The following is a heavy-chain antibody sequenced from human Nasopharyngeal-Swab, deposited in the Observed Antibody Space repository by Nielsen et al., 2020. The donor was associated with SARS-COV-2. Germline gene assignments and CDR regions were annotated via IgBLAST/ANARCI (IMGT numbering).Heavy chain of an antibody. CDR3: AKGGGYSYYYGMDV. D-gene: IGHD5-18*01. Sequence: GGSLRLSGAASGFTFRRYAMSWVRQAPGKGLEWVSAISGSGGSTYYADSVKGRFTISRDNSKNTLYLQMNSLRAEDTAVYYCAKGGGYSYYYGMDVWGQGTTVTVSS. CDR1: GFTFRRYA. V-gene: IGHV3-23*01. CDR2: ISGSGGST. J-gene: IGHJ6*02.